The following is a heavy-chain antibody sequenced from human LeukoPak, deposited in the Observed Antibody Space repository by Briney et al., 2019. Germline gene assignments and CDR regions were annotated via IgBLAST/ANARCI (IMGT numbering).Heavy chain of an antibody. Sequence: PGGSLRLSCAASGFTFSSYGMHWVRQAPGKGLEWVAVISYDGSNKYYADSVKGRFTISRDNSKNTLYLQMNSLRAEDTAVYYCASATVTTTCMDYWGQGTLVTVSS. CDR1: GFTFSSYG. J-gene: IGHJ4*02. CDR3: ASATVTTTCMDY. V-gene: IGHV3-30*03. D-gene: IGHD4-4*01. CDR2: ISYDGSNK.